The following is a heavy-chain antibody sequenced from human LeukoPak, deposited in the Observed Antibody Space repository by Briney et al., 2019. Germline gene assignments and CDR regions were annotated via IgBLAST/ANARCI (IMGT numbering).Heavy chain of an antibody. J-gene: IGHJ4*02. Sequence: GASVKVSCTASGYTFTGYYMHWVRQAPGQGLEWMGWINPNSGGTNYAQNFQGRVTMTRDTSISTAYMDLNRLRSDDTAVYYCARGDYGDPPLNYWGQGTLVTVSS. CDR3: ARGDYGDPPLNY. CDR1: GYTFTGYY. CDR2: INPNSGGT. D-gene: IGHD4-17*01. V-gene: IGHV1-2*02.